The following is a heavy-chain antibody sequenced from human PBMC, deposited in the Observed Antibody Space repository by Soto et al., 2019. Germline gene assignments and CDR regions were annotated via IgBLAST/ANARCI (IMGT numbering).Heavy chain of an antibody. CDR3: ARDVYAYGSGSPPSQY. V-gene: IGHV3-33*01. CDR1: GFTFSSYG. D-gene: IGHD3-10*01. Sequence: QIQLVESGGGVVQPGRSLRLSCEASGFTFSSYGMHWVRQAPGKGLEWVAIIWYDGRNKYYADSVKGRLTISRDNSKNTLYLQMNSLRVDDTAVYYCARDVYAYGSGSPPSQYWGQGTLVTVSS. J-gene: IGHJ1*01. CDR2: IWYDGRNK.